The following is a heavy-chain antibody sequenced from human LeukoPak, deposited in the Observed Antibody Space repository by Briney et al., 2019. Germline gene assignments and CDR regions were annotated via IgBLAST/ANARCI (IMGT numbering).Heavy chain of an antibody. Sequence: SETLSLTCTVSDGSISSYYWGWIRQPPGKGLEWIGYIYYSGSTNYNPSLKSRVTISVDTSKNQFSLKLSSMTAADTAVYYCARRGISGGTPFDYGGQGTLVTVSS. CDR1: DGSISSYY. J-gene: IGHJ4*02. CDR2: IYYSGST. D-gene: IGHD2-15*01. V-gene: IGHV4-59*01. CDR3: ARRGISGGTPFDY.